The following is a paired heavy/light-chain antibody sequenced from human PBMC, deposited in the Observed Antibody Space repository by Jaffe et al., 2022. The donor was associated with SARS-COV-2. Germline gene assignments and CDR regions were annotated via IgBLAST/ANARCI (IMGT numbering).Heavy chain of an antibody. CDR1: GFTLTELS. D-gene: IGHD3-10*01. V-gene: IGHV1-24*01. CDR3: ATEFHDIQDYYWAP. Sequence: QVQLVQSGAEVKKPGASVKVSCKVYGFTLTELSIHWVRQVHGRGLEWMGGFDPDNDETIYAQRFQGRVTMTEDTSTETAYMELRSLRSEDTAVYYCATEFHDIQDYYWAPWGHGTPVTVSA. J-gene: IGHJ5*02. CDR2: FDPDNDET.
Light chain of an antibody. CDR3: MQALQPPVT. V-gene: IGKV2-28*01. CDR1: ESLLHRNGDNY. J-gene: IGKJ4*01. CDR2: LGS. Sequence: DIVMTQSPLSLPVTPGEPASISCRSNESLLHRNGDNYLDWYLQKPGQSPQLLIYLGSNRASGVPDRFSGSGSGTDFILKISRVEAGDVGIYYCMQALQPPVTFGGGTKVEI.